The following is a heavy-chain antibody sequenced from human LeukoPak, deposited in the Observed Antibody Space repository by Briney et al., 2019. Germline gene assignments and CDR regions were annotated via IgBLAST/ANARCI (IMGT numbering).Heavy chain of an antibody. CDR1: GFTFSSYG. D-gene: IGHD3-3*01. Sequence: GGSLRLSCAASGFTFSSYGMHWIRQVPGKGLVWVSHIKYDGSATNYADSVKGRFTISRDNAKNTLYLQMNSLGAEDTAVYYCVSGSLQSGYNFDYWGQGALVTVSS. CDR3: VSGSLQSGYNFDY. V-gene: IGHV3-74*01. J-gene: IGHJ4*02. CDR2: IKYDGSAT.